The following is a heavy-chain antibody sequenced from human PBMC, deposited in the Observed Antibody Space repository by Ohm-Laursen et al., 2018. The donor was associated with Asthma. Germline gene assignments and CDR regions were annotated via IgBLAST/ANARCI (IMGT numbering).Heavy chain of an antibody. D-gene: IGHD6-19*01. V-gene: IGHV1-69-2*01. CDR2: VDPEDGET. J-gene: IGHJ6*02. CDR3: APHLTGYSSGWADV. CDR1: GYTFTDYY. Sequence: ASVKVSCKVSGYTFTDYYMHWVQQAPGKGLEWMGLVDPEDGETIYAEKFQGRVTITADTSTDTAYMELSSLRSEDTAVYYCAPHLTGYSSGWADVWGQGTTVTVSS.